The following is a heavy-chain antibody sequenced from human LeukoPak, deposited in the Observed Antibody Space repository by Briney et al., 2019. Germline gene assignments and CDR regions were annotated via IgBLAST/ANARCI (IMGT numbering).Heavy chain of an antibody. V-gene: IGHV3-53*01. CDR2: MYSFGNT. J-gene: IGHJ6*02. Sequence: GGSLRLSCAVSEFTVSSTYMSWVRQAPGKGLEWVSLMYSFGNTYYADSVKGRFTISRDNSKNTLYLQMNSLRAEDTALYYCARGKPVTGTPDYYSYSMDVWGQGTMVTVSS. CDR1: EFTVSSTY. D-gene: IGHD1-20*01. CDR3: ARGKPVTGTPDYYSYSMDV.